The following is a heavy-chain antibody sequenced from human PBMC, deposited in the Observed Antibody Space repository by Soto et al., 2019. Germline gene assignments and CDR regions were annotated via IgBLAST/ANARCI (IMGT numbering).Heavy chain of an antibody. CDR1: GGSISSYY. Sequence: SETLSLTCTVSGGSISSYYWSWIRQPPGKGLEWIGYIYYSGSTNYNPSLKSRVTISVDTSKNQFSLKLSSVTAADTAVYYCARDSKYSYWGMDVWGQGTTVTVSS. V-gene: IGHV4-59*01. CDR2: IYYSGST. CDR3: ARDSKYSYWGMDV. J-gene: IGHJ6*02. D-gene: IGHD5-18*01.